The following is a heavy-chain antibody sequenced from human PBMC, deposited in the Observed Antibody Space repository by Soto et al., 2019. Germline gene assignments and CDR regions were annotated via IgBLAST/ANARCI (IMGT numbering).Heavy chain of an antibody. CDR3: ARSDRKVVIPDY. D-gene: IGHD3-22*01. Sequence: SVKVSCKASGYAFTSYGISWVRQAPGQGLEWMGWISAYNGNTNYAQKLQGRVTMTTDTSTSTAYMELRSLRSDDTAVYYCARSDRKVVIPDYWGQGTLVTVSS. CDR1: GYAFTSYG. J-gene: IGHJ4*02. V-gene: IGHV1-18*01. CDR2: ISAYNGNT.